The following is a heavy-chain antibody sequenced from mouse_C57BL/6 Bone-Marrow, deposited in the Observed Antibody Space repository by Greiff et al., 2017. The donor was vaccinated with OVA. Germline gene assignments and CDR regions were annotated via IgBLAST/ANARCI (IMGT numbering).Heavy chain of an antibody. Sequence: QVQLQQSGAELMKPGASVKLSCKATGYTFTGYWIEWVKQRPGHGLEWIGEILPGSGSTNYNEKFKGKATFTADTSSNPAYMQLSSLTTEDSAIYYCASDRYYYGSSYWYFDVWGTGTTVTVSS. J-gene: IGHJ1*03. CDR2: ILPGSGST. CDR3: ASDRYYYGSSYWYFDV. CDR1: GYTFTGYW. V-gene: IGHV1-9*01. D-gene: IGHD1-1*01.